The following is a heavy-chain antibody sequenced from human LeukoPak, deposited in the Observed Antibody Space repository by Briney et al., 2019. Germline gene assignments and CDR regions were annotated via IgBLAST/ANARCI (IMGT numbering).Heavy chain of an antibody. J-gene: IGHJ4*02. D-gene: IGHD3-3*01. Sequence: GGSLRLSCAASGFTFSRHGMHWVRQAPGKGLEWVAVIWYDGSNTYYVDSVKGRFTISRDNSKNTLYLQMNSLRVEDTAVYYCGRDSRSILIDVWGQGTPVTVSS. CDR1: GFTFSRHG. CDR3: GRDSRSILIDV. V-gene: IGHV3-33*01. CDR2: IWYDGSNT.